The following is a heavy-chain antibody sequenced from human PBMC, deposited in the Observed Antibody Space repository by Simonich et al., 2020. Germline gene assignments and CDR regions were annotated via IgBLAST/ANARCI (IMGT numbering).Heavy chain of an antibody. V-gene: IGHV3-21*01. CDR2: ISSSSSYI. D-gene: IGHD1-1*01. CDR3: ARANERDY. Sequence: EVQLVESGGGLVKPGGSLRLSCAASGFTFSSYSMNWVRQAPGKGLGWGSSISSSSSYIYYADSMKGRFTISRDNAKNSLYLQMNSLRAEDTAVYYCARANERDYWGQGTLVTVSS. J-gene: IGHJ4*02. CDR1: GFTFSSYS.